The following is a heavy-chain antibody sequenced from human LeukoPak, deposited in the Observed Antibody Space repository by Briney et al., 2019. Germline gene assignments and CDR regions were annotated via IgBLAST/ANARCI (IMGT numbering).Heavy chain of an antibody. CDR2: ISGSGGST. V-gene: IGHV3-23*01. J-gene: IGHJ4*02. Sequence: YAMSWVRXAPGKGLEWVSAISGSGGSTYYADSVKGRFTISRDNSKNTLYLQMNSLRAEDTAVYYCAGVAARPSDYWGQGTLVTVSS. D-gene: IGHD6-6*01. CDR3: AGVAARPSDY. CDR1: YA.